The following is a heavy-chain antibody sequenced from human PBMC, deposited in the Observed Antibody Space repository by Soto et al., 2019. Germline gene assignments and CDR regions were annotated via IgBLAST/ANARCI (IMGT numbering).Heavy chain of an antibody. V-gene: IGHV3-23*01. D-gene: IGHD2-2*01. CDR2: ISGSGGST. CDR3: AKVKGVPAAMWGYFDY. CDR1: GFTFSSYA. Sequence: GGSLRLSCAASGFTFSSYAMSWVRQAPGKGLEWVSAISGSGGSTYYADSVKGRFTISRDNSKNTLYLQMNSLRAEDTDVYYCAKVKGVPAAMWGYFDYWGQGTLVTVSS. J-gene: IGHJ4*02.